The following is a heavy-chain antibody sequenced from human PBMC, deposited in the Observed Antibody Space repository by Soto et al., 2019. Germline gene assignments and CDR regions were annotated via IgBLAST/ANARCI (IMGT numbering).Heavy chain of an antibody. J-gene: IGHJ4*02. V-gene: IGHV4-31*03. Sequence: PSETLSLTCTVSGGSVRRGNYYWSWIRQIPGKGLEWIGYISNSGRTHYNPSLMSRITILVDTSKNQFFLELRSVTAADTALYYCARADYATGSYYPDYWGQGTLVTVSS. CDR1: GGSVRRGNYY. CDR2: ISNSGRT. D-gene: IGHD3-10*01. CDR3: ARADYATGSYYPDY.